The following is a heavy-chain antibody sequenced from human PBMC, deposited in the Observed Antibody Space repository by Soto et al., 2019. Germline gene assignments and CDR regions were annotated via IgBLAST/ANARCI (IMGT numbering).Heavy chain of an antibody. CDR2: ISGSGGSA. V-gene: IGHV3-23*01. CDR3: AKSMVRGIYYVYYMDV. CDR1: GFTFSSYA. D-gene: IGHD3-10*01. Sequence: GGSLRLSCAASGFTFSSYAMSWVRQAPGKGLEWVSTISGSGGSAYYPDSVKGRFTISRDNSKNTLYLQMNSLRAEDTAVYYCAKSMVRGIYYVYYMDVWGKGTTVTVSS. J-gene: IGHJ6*03.